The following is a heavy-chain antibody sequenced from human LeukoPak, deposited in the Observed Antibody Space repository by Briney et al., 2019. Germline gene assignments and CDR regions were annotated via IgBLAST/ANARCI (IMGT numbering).Heavy chain of an antibody. CDR2: INHSGST. D-gene: IGHD2-2*01. V-gene: IGHV4-34*01. Sequence: SETLSLTCAVYGGSFSGYYWSWIRQPPGRGLEWIGEINHSGSTNYNPSLKSRVTISVDTSKNQFSLKLSSVTAADTAVYYCARRKRSGCSSTSCLLNWSDPWGQGTLVTVSS. CDR3: ARRKRSGCSSTSCLLNWSDP. CDR1: GGSFSGYY. J-gene: IGHJ5*02.